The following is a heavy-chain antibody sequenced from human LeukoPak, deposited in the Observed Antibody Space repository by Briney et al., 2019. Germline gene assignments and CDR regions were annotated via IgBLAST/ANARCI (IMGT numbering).Heavy chain of an antibody. J-gene: IGHJ4*02. D-gene: IGHD3-10*01. CDR3: ARAHGSGSPIPDY. Sequence: GASVKVSCKASGYTFTGYYMHWVRQAPGQGLEWMGWINPNSGGTNYAQKFQGRVTMTRDTSISTACMELSRLRSDDTAVYYCARAHGSGSPIPDYWGQGTLVTVSS. CDR2: INPNSGGT. V-gene: IGHV1-2*02. CDR1: GYTFTGYY.